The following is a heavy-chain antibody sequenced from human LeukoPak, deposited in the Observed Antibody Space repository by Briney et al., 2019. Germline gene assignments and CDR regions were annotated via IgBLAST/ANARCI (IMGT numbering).Heavy chain of an antibody. CDR3: ARNDITMVRGVIRPNWFDP. V-gene: IGHV4-61*01. CDR2: IYYSGST. D-gene: IGHD3-10*01. Sequence: SETLSLTCTVSGYSISSGYYWGWIRQPPGKGLEWIGYIYYSGSTNYNPSLKSRVTISVDTSKNQFSLKLSSVTAADTAVYYCARNDITMVRGVIRPNWFDPWGQGTLVTVSS. CDR1: GYSISSGYY. J-gene: IGHJ5*02.